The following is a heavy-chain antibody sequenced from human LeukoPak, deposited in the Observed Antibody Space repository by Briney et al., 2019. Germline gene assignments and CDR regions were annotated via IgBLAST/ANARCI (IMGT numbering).Heavy chain of an antibody. V-gene: IGHV3-9*01. D-gene: IGHD2-2*01. CDR2: ISWNSDSI. CDR1: GFTFDDYA. J-gene: IGHJ4*02. Sequence: GGSLRLSCAASGFTFDDYAMHWVRQAPGKGLEWVSGISWNSDSIGYADSVKGRFTISRDNAKNSLYLQMNSLRAEDTALYYCAKEYQLPFGVYWGQGTLVTVSS. CDR3: AKEYQLPFGVY.